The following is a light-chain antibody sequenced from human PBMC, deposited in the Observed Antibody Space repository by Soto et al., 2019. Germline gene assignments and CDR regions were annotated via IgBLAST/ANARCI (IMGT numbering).Light chain of an antibody. Sequence: QSVLTQPPSVSGAPGQRVSISCTGSSSNIGAGYDVHWYEHLPATAPKLLIYQNKHRPSGVPDRFSGSKSGTSASLAITGLQSEDEADYYCQSYDSSLSAVVFGAGTKLTVL. CDR3: QSYDSSLSAVV. CDR1: SSNIGAGYD. V-gene: IGLV1-40*01. J-gene: IGLJ2*01. CDR2: QNK.